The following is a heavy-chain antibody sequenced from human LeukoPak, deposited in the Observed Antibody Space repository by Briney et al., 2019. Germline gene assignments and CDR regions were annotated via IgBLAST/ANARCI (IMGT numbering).Heavy chain of an antibody. D-gene: IGHD5-12*01. CDR3: ARGGDIVATIWRGFDY. Sequence: GASVKVSCKASGYTFTGYYMHWVRQAPGQGLEWMGWINPNSGGTNYAQKFQGRVTMTRDTSISTAYMELSRLRSDDTAVYYRARGGDIVATIWRGFDYWGQGTLVTVSS. V-gene: IGHV1-2*02. CDR1: GYTFTGYY. J-gene: IGHJ4*02. CDR2: INPNSGGT.